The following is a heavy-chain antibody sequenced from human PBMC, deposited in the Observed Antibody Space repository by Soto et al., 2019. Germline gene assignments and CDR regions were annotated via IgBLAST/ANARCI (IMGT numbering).Heavy chain of an antibody. CDR2: ISGSGIST. CDR1: GFTFSSSA. V-gene: IGHV3-23*01. D-gene: IGHD3-3*01. CDR3: ARERGGYYGY. Sequence: PGGSLRLSCTASGFTFSSSAMSWVRQAPGKGLKWVSTISGSGISTYYADSVKGRFTISRDNSKNTLYLQMNSLRAEDTAVYYCARERGGYYGYWGQGTLVTVSS. J-gene: IGHJ4*02.